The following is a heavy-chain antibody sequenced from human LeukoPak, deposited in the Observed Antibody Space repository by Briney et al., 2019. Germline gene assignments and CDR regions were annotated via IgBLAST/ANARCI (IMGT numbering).Heavy chain of an antibody. CDR3: VRAAANNWFDP. Sequence: SETLSLTCTVSGGSISSYYWSWIRQPPGKGLEWIGYIYYSGSTNYNPSLKSRVTISVDTSKNQFSLKLSSVTAADTAVCYCVRAAANNWFDPWGQGTLVTVSS. J-gene: IGHJ5*02. CDR1: GGSISSYY. V-gene: IGHV4-59*08. D-gene: IGHD6-25*01. CDR2: IYYSGST.